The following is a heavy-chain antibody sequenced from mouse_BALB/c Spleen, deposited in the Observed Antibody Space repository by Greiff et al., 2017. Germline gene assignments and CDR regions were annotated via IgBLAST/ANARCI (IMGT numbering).Heavy chain of an antibody. V-gene: IGHV1-80*01. CDR2: IYPGDGDT. J-gene: IGHJ3*01. CDR3: ARYGDYDEAWFAY. D-gene: IGHD2-4*01. CDR1: GYAFSSYW. Sequence: VKLMESGAELVRPGSSVKISCKASGYAFSSYWMNWVKQRPGQGLEWIGQIYPGDGDTNYNGKFKGKATLTADKSSSTAYMQLSSLTSEDSAVYFCARYGDYDEAWFAYWGQGTLVTVSA.